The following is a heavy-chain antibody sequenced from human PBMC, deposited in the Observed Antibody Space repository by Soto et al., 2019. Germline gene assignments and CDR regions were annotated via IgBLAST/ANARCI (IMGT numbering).Heavy chain of an antibody. Sequence: QVQLLQSGAEVKKPGSSVRVSCEASGGTFRTYAISWVRQAPGQGLEWMGEIIPIFGTVNYAQKFQGRVTITADESTTTVYMDLRSLRSEDTAVYYCAKGAVAGTPISYYFYGMDVWRQGTTVTVSS. J-gene: IGHJ6*02. CDR3: AKGAVAGTPISYYFYGMDV. V-gene: IGHV1-69*12. CDR1: GGTFRTYA. D-gene: IGHD6-19*01. CDR2: IIPIFGTV.